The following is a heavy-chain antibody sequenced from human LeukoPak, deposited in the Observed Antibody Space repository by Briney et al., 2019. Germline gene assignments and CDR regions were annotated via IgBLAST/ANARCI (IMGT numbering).Heavy chain of an antibody. D-gene: IGHD3-22*01. CDR1: GFTFSDHH. Sequence: PGGSLSLSCAASGFTFSDHHMDWVRQAPGKGLEWIGRSRNKGRGYSTVFAASVKGRFTISRDEPKNSLYLQMNSLKTEDTAVYYCTRISYYETGGYYPDHWGQGTLVTVSS. V-gene: IGHV3-72*01. J-gene: IGHJ4*02. CDR3: TRISYYETGGYYPDH. CDR2: SRNKGRGYST.